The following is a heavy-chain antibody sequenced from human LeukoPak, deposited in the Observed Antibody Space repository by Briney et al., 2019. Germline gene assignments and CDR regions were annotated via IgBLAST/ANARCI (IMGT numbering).Heavy chain of an antibody. Sequence: SETLSLTCTVSGGSISSSSYYWGWIRQPPGNGLEWIGSIYYSGSTYYNPSLKSRVTISVDTSKNQFSLKLSSVTAADTAVYYCARDRGTWNDDGFDYWGQGTLVTVSS. J-gene: IGHJ4*02. CDR2: IYYSGST. CDR1: GGSISSSSYY. V-gene: IGHV4-39*07. D-gene: IGHD1-1*01. CDR3: ARDRGTWNDDGFDY.